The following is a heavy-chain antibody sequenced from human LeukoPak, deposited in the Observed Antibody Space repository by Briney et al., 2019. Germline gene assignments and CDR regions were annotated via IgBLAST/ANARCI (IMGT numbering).Heavy chain of an antibody. CDR1: GFTFSNYG. V-gene: IGHV3-33*01. D-gene: IGHD3-22*01. CDR3: ARDCDDSSGCPADY. CDR2: IWYDGSNK. J-gene: IGHJ4*02. Sequence: GRSLRLSCAASGFTFSNYGMHWVRQAPGKGLEWVAVIWYDGSNKYYADSVKGRFTISRDNSKNTLYLQMNSLRAEDTAVYYCARDCDDSSGCPADYWGQGTLVTVSS.